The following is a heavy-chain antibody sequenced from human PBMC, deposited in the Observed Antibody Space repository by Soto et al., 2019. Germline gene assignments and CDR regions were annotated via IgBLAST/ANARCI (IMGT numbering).Heavy chain of an antibody. CDR2: IIPVFGTA. Sequence: SVKVSCKASGGSLSNYGVSWVRQAPGQGLEWMGGIIPVFGTANYAQKFQGRVTISADESTSIVYMDVTSLRSEDTAAYYCARGDATKIVVTTYYGMDVWGQGTTVTVSS. D-gene: IGHD4-17*01. CDR3: ARGDATKIVVTTYYGMDV. V-gene: IGHV1-69*13. CDR1: GGSLSNYG. J-gene: IGHJ6*02.